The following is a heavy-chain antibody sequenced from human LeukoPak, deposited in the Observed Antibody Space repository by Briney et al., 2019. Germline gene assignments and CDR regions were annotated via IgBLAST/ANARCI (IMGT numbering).Heavy chain of an antibody. V-gene: IGHV3-21*01. J-gene: IGHJ3*02. D-gene: IGHD5-12*01. CDR2: ISSSSYI. CDR1: GFTFSSYS. Sequence: GGSLRLSCAASGFTFSSYSMNWVRQAPGKGLEWVSSISSSSYIYYADSVKGRFTISRDNAKNSLYLQMNSLRAEDTAVYYCARDLNSGYDWDAFDIWGQGTMVTVSS. CDR3: ARDLNSGYDWDAFDI.